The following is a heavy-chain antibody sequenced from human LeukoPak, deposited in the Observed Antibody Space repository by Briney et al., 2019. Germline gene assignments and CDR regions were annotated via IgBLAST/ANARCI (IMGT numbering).Heavy chain of an antibody. CDR3: ARDAEMATSPRPRPGFDY. CDR1: GGTFSSYG. V-gene: IGHV1-69*13. Sequence: ASVKVSCKASGGTFSSYGISWVRQAPGQGLEWMGGIIPIFGTANYAQKFQGRVTITADESTSTAYMELSSLRSEDTAVYYCARDAEMATSPRPRPGFDYWGQGTLVTVSS. D-gene: IGHD5-24*01. CDR2: IIPIFGTA. J-gene: IGHJ4*02.